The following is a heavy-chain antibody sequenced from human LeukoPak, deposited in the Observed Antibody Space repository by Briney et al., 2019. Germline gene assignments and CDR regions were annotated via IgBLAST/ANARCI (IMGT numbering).Heavy chain of an antibody. CDR3: ARLAWGRLDY. D-gene: IGHD7-27*01. J-gene: IGHJ4*02. CDR1: GGFLSGFY. CDR2: MYYSGST. V-gene: IGHV4-59*08. Sequence: PSETLSLTCTVSGGFLSGFYWSWIRQSPGKGLQWIGYMYYSGSTNYNPSLKGRVTISVDTSKNQFSLRLSSVTAADTAVYYCARLAWGRLDYWGQGTLVTVSS.